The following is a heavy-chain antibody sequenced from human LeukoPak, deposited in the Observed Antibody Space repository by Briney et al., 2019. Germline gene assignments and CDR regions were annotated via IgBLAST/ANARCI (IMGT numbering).Heavy chain of an antibody. Sequence: SETLSLTCTVSGGSISSSSYYWGWIRQPPGKGLEWIGSIYYSGSTYYNPSLKSRVTISVDTSKNQFSLKLSSVTAADTAVYYCARGQIFMVHQSLWFDPWGQGTLVTVSS. V-gene: IGHV4-39*01. CDR2: IYYSGST. D-gene: IGHD3-10*01. CDR3: ARGQIFMVHQSLWFDP. J-gene: IGHJ5*02. CDR1: GGSISSSSYY.